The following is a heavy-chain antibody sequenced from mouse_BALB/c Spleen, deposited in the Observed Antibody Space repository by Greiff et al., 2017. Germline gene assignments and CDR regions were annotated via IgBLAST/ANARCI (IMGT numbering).Heavy chain of an antibody. D-gene: IGHD1-1*01. V-gene: IGHV5-6-3*01. CDR2: INSNGGST. Sequence: EVHLVESGGGLVQPGGSLKLSCAASGFTFSSYGMSWVRQTPDKRLELVATINSNGGSTYYPDSVKGRFTISRDNAKNTLYLQMSSLKSEDTAMYYCARDRDGSSLFAYWGQGTLVTVSA. J-gene: IGHJ3*01. CDR1: GFTFSSYG. CDR3: ARDRDGSSLFAY.